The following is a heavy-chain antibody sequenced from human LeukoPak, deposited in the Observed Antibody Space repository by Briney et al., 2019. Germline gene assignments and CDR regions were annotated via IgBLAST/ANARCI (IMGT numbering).Heavy chain of an antibody. CDR2: IFYSGST. V-gene: IGHV4-39*01. J-gene: IGHJ4*02. CDR3: ARHRRYYGSGSYYSDFDS. Sequence: SETLSLACTVSGGSISSSDYYWGWLRQPPGTGLEWIGSIFYSGSTYYNPSLKSPVTISADMSKNYFSLRLSSVTAADTATYYCARHRRYYGSGSYYSDFDSWGQGILVTVSS. CDR1: GGSISSSDYY. D-gene: IGHD3-10*01.